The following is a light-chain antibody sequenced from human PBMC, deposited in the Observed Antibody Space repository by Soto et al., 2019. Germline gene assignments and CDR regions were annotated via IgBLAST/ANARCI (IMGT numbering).Light chain of an antibody. CDR1: QSISSW. Sequence: DIQMTQSPSTLSASVGDRVTITCRASQSISSWLAWYQQKPGKAPKLLIYKASSLESGVPSRFSGSGYGTEFTLTISSLRPDDFATYYCQQYNSYSPGRTFGQGTKVEIK. CDR2: KAS. CDR3: QQYNSYSPGRT. V-gene: IGKV1-5*03. J-gene: IGKJ1*01.